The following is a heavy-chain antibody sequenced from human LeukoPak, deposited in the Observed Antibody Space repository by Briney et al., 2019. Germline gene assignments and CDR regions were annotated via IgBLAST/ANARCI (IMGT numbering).Heavy chain of an antibody. CDR2: ISSTSSYI. V-gene: IGHV3-21*01. J-gene: IGHJ4*02. D-gene: IGHD4-17*01. CDR3: ARSTVTTTGSFDY. Sequence: GGSLRLSCAASGFTFSTYTMSWVRQAPGKGLEWVSSISSTSSYIYYADSVKGRFTISRDTAKNSLYLQMNTLRAEDTAVYYCARSTVTTTGSFDYWGQGTLVTVSS. CDR1: GFTFSTYT.